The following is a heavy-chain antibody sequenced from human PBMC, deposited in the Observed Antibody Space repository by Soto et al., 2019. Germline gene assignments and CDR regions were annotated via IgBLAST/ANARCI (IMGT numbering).Heavy chain of an antibody. V-gene: IGHV1-8*01. J-gene: IGHJ6*02. CDR1: GYTFTSYD. CDR2: MNPNSGNT. CDR3: ARRPPYATVTTYYYYYYGMDV. D-gene: IGHD4-17*01. Sequence: GASVKVSCKASGYTFTSYDINWVRQATGQGLEWMGWMNPNSGNTGYAQKIQGRVTMTRNTSISTAYMELSSLRSEDTAVYYCARRPPYATVTTYYYYYYGMDVWGQGTTVTVSS.